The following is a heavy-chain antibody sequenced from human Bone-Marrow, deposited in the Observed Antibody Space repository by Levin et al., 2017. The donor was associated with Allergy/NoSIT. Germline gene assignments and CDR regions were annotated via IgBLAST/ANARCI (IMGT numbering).Heavy chain of an antibody. CDR2: ISYSGNT. D-gene: IGHD4-11*01. V-gene: IGHV4-39*01. Sequence: SQTLSLTCTVSGDSISSVTSGIHYWGWVRQPPGKGLEWMGSISYSGNTYYSGSLTGRVTISVDSSKNQFSLNLKSLTAADTAKYYCVRHLHDPSFDYWGQGTLVTVSS. J-gene: IGHJ4*02. CDR3: VRHLHDPSFDY. CDR1: GDSISSVTSGIHY.